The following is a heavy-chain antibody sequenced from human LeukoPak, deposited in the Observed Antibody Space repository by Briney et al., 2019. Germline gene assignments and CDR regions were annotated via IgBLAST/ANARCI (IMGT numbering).Heavy chain of an antibody. CDR3: AELGITMIGGV. V-gene: IGHV3-48*03. Sequence: GGSLRLSCAASGFTFSSFEMKWVRQAPGKGLEWVSYISSSGSTTYYADSVKGRFTISRDNAKNSLYLQMNSLRAEDTAVYYCAELGITMIGGVWGKGTTVTISS. CDR2: ISSSGSTT. J-gene: IGHJ6*04. CDR1: GFTFSSFE. D-gene: IGHD3-10*02.